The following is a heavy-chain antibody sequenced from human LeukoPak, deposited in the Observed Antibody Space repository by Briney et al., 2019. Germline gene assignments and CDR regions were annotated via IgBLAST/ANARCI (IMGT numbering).Heavy chain of an antibody. D-gene: IGHD6-13*01. CDR3: ARDGVGSSWSFDY. V-gene: IGHV4-59*01. J-gene: IGHJ4*02. CDR2: VSYSGST. Sequence: SETLSITCTVSGGSISSYYWSWIRQPPGKGLEWIGYVSYSGSTNYSPSLKSRVTMSVDTSKNQFSLKLSSVTAADTAVYYCARDGVGSSWSFDYWGQGTLVTVSS. CDR1: GGSISSYY.